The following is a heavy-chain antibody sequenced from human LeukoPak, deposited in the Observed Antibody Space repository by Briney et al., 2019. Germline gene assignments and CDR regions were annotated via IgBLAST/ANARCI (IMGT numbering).Heavy chain of an antibody. V-gene: IGHV4-34*01. J-gene: IGHJ4*02. CDR1: GGSFSDYY. Sequence: SETLSLTCTAYGGSFSDYYWSWIRQPPGKGLEGIGEINHSGSTNYNPSLKSRVTISVDTSKNQFSLRLSSVTAADTAVYYCARIFAGETQYDFWSGYLDWGQGTLDTVSS. D-gene: IGHD3-3*01. CDR3: ARIFAGETQYDFWSGYLD. CDR2: INHSGST.